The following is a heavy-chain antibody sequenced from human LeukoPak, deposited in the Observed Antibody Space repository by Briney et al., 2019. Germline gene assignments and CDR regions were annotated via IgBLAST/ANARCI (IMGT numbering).Heavy chain of an antibody. J-gene: IGHJ4*02. V-gene: IGHV3-23*01. CDR2: ISGSGGST. CDR3: ARTKPQQFDILS. Sequence: GGSLRLSCAASGFTFSSYGMSWVRQAPGKGLEWVSAISGSGGSTYYADSVKGRFNISRDNSKNTLYLQMNSLRAEDTAVYYCARTKPQQFDILSWGQGTLVTGSS. CDR1: GFTFSSYG. D-gene: IGHD3-9*01.